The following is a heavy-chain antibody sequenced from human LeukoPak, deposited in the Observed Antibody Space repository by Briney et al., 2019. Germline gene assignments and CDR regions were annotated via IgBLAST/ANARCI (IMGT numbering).Heavy chain of an antibody. CDR2: IIPIFGTA. CDR1: GGTFSSYA. D-gene: IGHD2-2*01. J-gene: IGHJ4*02. V-gene: IGHV1-69*06. Sequence: SVKVSCKASGGTFSSYAISWVRQAPGQGLEWMGGIIPIFGTANYAQKFQGRVTITADKSTSTAYMELSSLRSDDTAVYYCARDVGEYCSSTNCYASHYWGQGTLVTVSS. CDR3: ARDVGEYCSSTNCYASHY.